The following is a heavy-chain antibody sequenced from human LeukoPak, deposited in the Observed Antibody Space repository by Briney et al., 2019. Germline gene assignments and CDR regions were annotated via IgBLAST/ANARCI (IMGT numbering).Heavy chain of an antibody. Sequence: SETLTLTCAVYGWSFNDYYWNWIRQPPGKGLEWIGEINARGDTNYNPSLKSRVTISVDTSKKQFSLRLTSMIAADTALYYCARGQVPAARGYNWFDPWGQGTLVTVSS. CDR2: INARGDT. CDR1: GWSFNDYY. J-gene: IGHJ5*02. CDR3: ARGQVPAARGYNWFDP. V-gene: IGHV4-34*01. D-gene: IGHD2-2*01.